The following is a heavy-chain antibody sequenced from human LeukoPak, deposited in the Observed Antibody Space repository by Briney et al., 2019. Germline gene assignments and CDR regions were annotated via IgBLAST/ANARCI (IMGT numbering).Heavy chain of an antibody. CDR1: GFTFSNYD. V-gene: IGHV3-74*01. J-gene: IGHJ6*03. CDR3: ARATYYYGSGRNYMDV. CDR2: INSDGSST. D-gene: IGHD3-10*01. Sequence: GGSLRLSCAASGFTFSNYDMHWVRQAPGKGLVWVSRINSDGSSTSYADSVKGRFTISRDNAKNTLYLQMNSLRAEDTAVYYCARATYYYGSGRNYMDVWGKGTTVTVSS.